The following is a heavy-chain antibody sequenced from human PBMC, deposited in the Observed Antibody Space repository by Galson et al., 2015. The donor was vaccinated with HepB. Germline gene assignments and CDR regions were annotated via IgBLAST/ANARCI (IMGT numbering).Heavy chain of an antibody. V-gene: IGHV4-30-2*01. Sequence: TLSLTCAVSGGSISSGGYSWSWIRQPPGKGLEWIGYIYHSGSTYYNPSLKSRVTISVDRSKNQFSLKLSSVTAADTAVYYCARVQYGYSYGSNWFDPWGQGTLVTVSS. CDR2: IYHSGST. CDR1: GGSISSGGYS. CDR3: ARVQYGYSYGSNWFDP. D-gene: IGHD5-18*01. J-gene: IGHJ5*02.